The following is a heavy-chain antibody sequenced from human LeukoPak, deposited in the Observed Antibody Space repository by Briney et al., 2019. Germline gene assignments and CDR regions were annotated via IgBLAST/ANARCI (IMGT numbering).Heavy chain of an antibody. CDR1: VYTFTGYN. CDR3: ARDPAYSSSWYYIFDY. V-gene: IGHV1-2*02. Sequence: ASVKVSCTASVYTFTGYNMHWVRQAPGHGLEWMGWINPNSGGTNYAQKFQGRVTMTRDTSISTAYMELSRLRSDDTAVYYCARDPAYSSSWYYIFDYWGQGTLVTVSS. CDR2: INPNSGGT. J-gene: IGHJ4*02. D-gene: IGHD6-13*01.